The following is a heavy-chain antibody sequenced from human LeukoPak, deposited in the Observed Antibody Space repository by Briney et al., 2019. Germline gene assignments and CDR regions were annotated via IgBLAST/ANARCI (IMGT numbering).Heavy chain of an antibody. J-gene: IGHJ3*02. D-gene: IGHD2-21*02. V-gene: IGHV4-30-2*01. CDR2: IYHSGST. CDR1: GGSISSGGYS. CDR3: ARDCGGDCYSWAFDI. Sequence: PSQTLSLTCTVSGGSISSGGYSWSWIRQPPGKGLEWIGYIYHSGSTYYNPSLKSRVTISVDRSKNQFSLKLSSVTAADTAVYYCARDCGGDCYSWAFDIWGQGTMVTVSS.